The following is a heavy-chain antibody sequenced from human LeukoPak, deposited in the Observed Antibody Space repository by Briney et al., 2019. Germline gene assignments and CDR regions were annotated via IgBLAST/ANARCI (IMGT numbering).Heavy chain of an antibody. Sequence: ASVKVSCKASGGTFSSYAIGWVRQAPGQGLEWMGGIIPIFGTANYAQKFQGRVTITADESTSTAYMELSSLRSEDTAVYYCAQFGSGSSSPRYYYYMDVWGKGTTVTVSS. V-gene: IGHV1-69*01. D-gene: IGHD3-10*01. CDR2: IIPIFGTA. J-gene: IGHJ6*03. CDR1: GGTFSSYA. CDR3: AQFGSGSSSPRYYYYMDV.